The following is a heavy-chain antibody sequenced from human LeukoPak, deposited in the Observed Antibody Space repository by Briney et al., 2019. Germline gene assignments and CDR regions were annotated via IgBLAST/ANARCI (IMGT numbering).Heavy chain of an antibody. V-gene: IGHV4-34*01. CDR3: ARAPAGYYDSSGYYYRGAEADY. Sequence: ASETLSLTCAVYGGSFSGYYWSWIRQPPGKGLEWIGEINHSGSTNYNPSLKSRVTISVDTSKNQFSLKLSSVTAADTAVYYCARAPAGYYDSSGYYYRGAEADYWGQGTLVTVSS. D-gene: IGHD3-22*01. J-gene: IGHJ4*02. CDR2: INHSGST. CDR1: GGSFSGYY.